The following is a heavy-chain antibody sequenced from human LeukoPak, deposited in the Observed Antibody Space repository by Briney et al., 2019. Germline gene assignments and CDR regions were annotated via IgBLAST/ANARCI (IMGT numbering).Heavy chain of an antibody. J-gene: IGHJ4*02. CDR2: IYYSGST. CDR3: ARDFSGYRYGYYDY. Sequence: SETLSLTCTVSGGSISSYYWSWIRQPPGKGLEWIGYIYYSGSTNYNPSLKSRVTISVDTSKNQFLLKLSSVTAADTAVYYCARDFSGYRYGYYDYWGQGTLVTVSS. V-gene: IGHV4-59*01. D-gene: IGHD5-18*01. CDR1: GGSISSYY.